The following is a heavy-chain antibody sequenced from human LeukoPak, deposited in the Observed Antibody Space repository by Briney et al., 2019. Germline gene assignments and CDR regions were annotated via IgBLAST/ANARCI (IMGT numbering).Heavy chain of an antibody. Sequence: PGGSLRLSCAASGFTFNSYWMSWIRQVPEKGLEWVANIKQDGSDKYYLDSVKGRFIISRDNARNSLYLQMNSLRAEDTGVYYCARDRAVWEVLFGGDYWGPGTLVIVSS. D-gene: IGHD1-26*01. J-gene: IGHJ4*02. V-gene: IGHV3-7*03. CDR2: IKQDGSDK. CDR1: GFTFNSYW. CDR3: ARDRAVWEVLFGGDY.